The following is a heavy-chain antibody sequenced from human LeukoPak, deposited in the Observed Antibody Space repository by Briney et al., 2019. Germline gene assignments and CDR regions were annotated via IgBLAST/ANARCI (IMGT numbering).Heavy chain of an antibody. CDR3: ARDRAGDGYNTE. Sequence: SETLSLTSTVSNGSISSYYWSWIRQPPGKGLEWIGYIYYTGSTNYNPSLKSRVTISVDTSKNQFSLKLTSVTAADTAVYYCARDRAGDGYNTEWGQGTLVTVSS. CDR1: NGSISSYY. CDR2: IYYTGST. V-gene: IGHV4-59*01. D-gene: IGHD5-24*01. J-gene: IGHJ4*02.